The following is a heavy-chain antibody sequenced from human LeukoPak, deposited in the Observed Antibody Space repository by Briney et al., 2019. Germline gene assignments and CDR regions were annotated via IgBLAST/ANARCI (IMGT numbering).Heavy chain of an antibody. D-gene: IGHD2-15*01. Sequence: GGSLRLSCAASGFTVSSNSMNWVRQAPGKGLEMVSGIYGDDDKTVYGDAVKGRFTISRDNSKNTLFLQMNSLRADDTAVYYCAKTQGYYDAWGQGALVTVSS. CDR1: GFTVSSNS. J-gene: IGHJ5*02. CDR3: AKTQGYYDA. V-gene: IGHV3-23*01. CDR2: IYGDDDKT.